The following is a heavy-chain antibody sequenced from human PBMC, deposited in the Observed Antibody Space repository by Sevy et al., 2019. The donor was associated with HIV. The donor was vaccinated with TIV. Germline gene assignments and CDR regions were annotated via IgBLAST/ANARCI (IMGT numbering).Heavy chain of an antibody. D-gene: IGHD6-19*01. CDR1: GYTFTRYP. V-gene: IGHV1-2*02. CDR3: ARGSSSSWGYNWFDS. Sequence: ASVKVSCQASGYTFTRYPIHWVRQAPGQGLEWVGWFNPNTGGTDFEEKFQGRVAMTSDTSISTAYMELSSLRSDDTAVYYCARGSSSSWGYNWFDSWGRGTLVTVSS. CDR2: FNPNTGGT. J-gene: IGHJ5*01.